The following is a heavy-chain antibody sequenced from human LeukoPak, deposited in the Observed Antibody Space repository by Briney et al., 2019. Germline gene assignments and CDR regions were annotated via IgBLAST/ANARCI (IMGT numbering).Heavy chain of an antibody. CDR1: GYSFTSYW. CDR3: ARGTGQYTYGYRGAFDT. V-gene: IGHV5-51*01. J-gene: IGHJ3*02. CDR2: IYPGDSDT. Sequence: GESLKISCKGSGYSFTSYWIGWVRQMPGKGLEWMGIIYPGDSDTRYSPSFQGQVTISADKSISTAYLQWSSLKASGTAMYYCARGTGQYTYGYRGAFDTWGQGTMVTVSS. D-gene: IGHD5-18*01.